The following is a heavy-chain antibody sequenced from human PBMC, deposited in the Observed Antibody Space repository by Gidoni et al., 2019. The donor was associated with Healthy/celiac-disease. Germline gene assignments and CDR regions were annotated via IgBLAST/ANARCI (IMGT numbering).Heavy chain of an antibody. V-gene: IGHV4-34*01. J-gene: IGHJ2*01. CDR2: INHSGST. CDR3: ARNKGRNWYFDL. Sequence: QVQLQQWGAGLLKPSETLSLTCAVYGGSFSGYSWSWIRQPPGKGLEWIGEINHSGSTNYNPSLKSRVTISVDTSKNQFSLKLSSVTAADTAVYYCARNKGRNWYFDLWGRGTLVTVSS. CDR1: GGSFSGYS.